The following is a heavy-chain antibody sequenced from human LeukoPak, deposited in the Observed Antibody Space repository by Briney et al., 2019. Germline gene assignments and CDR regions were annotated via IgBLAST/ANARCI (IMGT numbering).Heavy chain of an antibody. J-gene: IGHJ4*02. CDR2: ISPKSGHA. CDR1: GYTLVTYG. Sequence: ASVKVSCKTSGYTLVTYGISWVRQAPGQGLEWMGWISPKSGHANYAQKFRGRVTMTTDTATTTAYMELGSLRSDDTAVYYCARDRGVEGADTFDYWGQGTLVTVSS. D-gene: IGHD1-26*01. CDR3: ARDRGVEGADTFDY. V-gene: IGHV1-18*01.